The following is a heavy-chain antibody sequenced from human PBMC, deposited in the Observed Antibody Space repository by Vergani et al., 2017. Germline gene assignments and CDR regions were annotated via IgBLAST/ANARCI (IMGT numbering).Heavy chain of an antibody. CDR1: GFTFTNFA. CDR2: ISGSGGFT. J-gene: IGHJ4*02. CDR3: AKDYNIMGALHY. V-gene: IGHV3-23*04. Sequence: EVQLVESGGGLVQPGGSLRLSCAASGFTFTNFAMTWVRQAPGEGLEWVSGISGSGGFTYYADSVKGRFTISRDNSKNTMFLQMNNLRAEDTGVYYCAKDYNIMGALHYWGQGTLVAVSS. D-gene: IGHD5-12*01.